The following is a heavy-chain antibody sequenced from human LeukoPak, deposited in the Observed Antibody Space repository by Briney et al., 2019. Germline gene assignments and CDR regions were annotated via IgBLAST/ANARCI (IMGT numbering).Heavy chain of an antibody. CDR3: GRSDYYYYGMDV. V-gene: IGHV1-2*02. CDR1: GYTFTGYY. CDR2: INPNSGGT. D-gene: IGHD2-21*01. J-gene: IGHJ6*02. Sequence: ASVKVSCKASGYTFTGYYMHWVRQAPGQGLEWMGWINPNSGGTNYAQKFQGRATMTRDTSISTAYMELSRLRSDDTAVYYCGRSDYYYYGMDVWGQGTTVTVSS.